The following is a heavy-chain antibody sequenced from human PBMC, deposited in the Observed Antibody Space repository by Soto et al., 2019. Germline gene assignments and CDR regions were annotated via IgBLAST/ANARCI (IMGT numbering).Heavy chain of an antibody. CDR3: AKQLGYSIANYGMDV. D-gene: IGHD6-13*01. V-gene: IGHV3-23*01. Sequence: PGGSLRLSCTASVFPFSNYAMSWVRQAPGKGLEWVSGISGSGGSTYYADSVKGRFTISRDNSKSTLYLQMNSLRAEDTAVYYCAKQLGYSIANYGMDVWGQGTTVTVSS. J-gene: IGHJ6*02. CDR2: ISGSGGST. CDR1: VFPFSNYA.